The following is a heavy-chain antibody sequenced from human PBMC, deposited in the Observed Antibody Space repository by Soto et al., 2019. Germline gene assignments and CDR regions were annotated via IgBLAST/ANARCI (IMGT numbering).Heavy chain of an antibody. CDR2: FDPEDGET. J-gene: IGHJ4*02. CDR3: ATAFTYYYGWSMVDY. CDR1: GYTLTELS. D-gene: IGHD3-10*01. V-gene: IGHV1-24*01. Sequence: ASVKVSCKVSGYTLTELSMHWVRQAPGKGLEWMGGFDPEDGETIYAQKFQGRVTMTEDTSTDTAYMELSSLRSEDTAVYYCATAFTYYYGWSMVDYWGQGTLVTVSS.